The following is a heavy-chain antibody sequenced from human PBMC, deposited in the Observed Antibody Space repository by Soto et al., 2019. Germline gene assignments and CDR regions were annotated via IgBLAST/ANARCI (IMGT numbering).Heavy chain of an antibody. CDR1: GGPVGYTSFY. Sequence: PSETLSLTCDVSGGPVGYTSFYWGWLRQSPGKGLEWIGSVHHSVSTYYNPSLKGRVTISIDTSKSLFSLKLRSLTSADTAVYFCARAYYGDYPYFDYWGQGALVTVSS. CDR3: ARAYYGDYPYFDY. V-gene: IGHV4-39*07. CDR2: VHHSVST. D-gene: IGHD4-17*01. J-gene: IGHJ4*02.